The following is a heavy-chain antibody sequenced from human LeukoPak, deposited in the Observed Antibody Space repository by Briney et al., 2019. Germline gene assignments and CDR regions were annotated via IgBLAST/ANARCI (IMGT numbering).Heavy chain of an antibody. D-gene: IGHD3-3*01. CDR1: GYTFTGYY. CDR2: INPGSGGT. J-gene: IGHJ4*02. CDR3: ARVPRVTVFGVVRRGQDYFDY. V-gene: IGHV1-2*02. Sequence: ASVKVSCKASGYTFTGYYIHWVRQAPGQGLEWMGWINPGSGGTNYAQKFQGRVTVTRDTSISTAYMELSRLRSDDTAVYYCARVPRVTVFGVVRRGQDYFDYWGQGTLVTVSS.